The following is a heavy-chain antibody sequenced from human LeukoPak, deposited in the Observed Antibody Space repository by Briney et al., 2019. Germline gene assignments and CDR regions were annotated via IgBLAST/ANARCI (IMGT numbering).Heavy chain of an antibody. CDR1: GGSTSTYY. CDR3: ARGGAARLHFQN. CDR2: IYHSGST. J-gene: IGHJ1*01. V-gene: IGHV4-59*01. D-gene: IGHD6-6*01. Sequence: SETLSLTCTVSGGSTSTYYWNWIRQPPGKGLEWIGYIYHSGSTNYNPSLQSRVTISVDTSKNQFSLNLNSVTAADTAVYYCARGGAARLHFQNWGQGTLVTVSS.